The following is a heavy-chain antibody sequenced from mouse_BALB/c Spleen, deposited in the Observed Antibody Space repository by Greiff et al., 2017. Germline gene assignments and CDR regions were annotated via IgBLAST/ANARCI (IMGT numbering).Heavy chain of an antibody. D-gene: IGHD2-3*01. CDR2: ISYSGST. CDR3: ARGGYDGYYPAMDY. CDR1: GYSITSDYA. J-gene: IGHJ4*01. Sequence: EVKLQESGPGLVKPSQSLSLTCTVTGYSITSDYAWNWIRQFPGNKLEWMGYISYSGSTSYNPSLKSRISITRDTSKNQYFLQLNSVTTEDTATYYCARGGYDGYYPAMDYWGQGTSVTVSS. V-gene: IGHV3-2*02.